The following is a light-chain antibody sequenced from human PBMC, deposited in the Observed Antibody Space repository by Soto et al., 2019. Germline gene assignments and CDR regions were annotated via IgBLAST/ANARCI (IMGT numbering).Light chain of an antibody. V-gene: IGKV1-5*01. CDR2: YAS. CDR3: QQYNDYLWT. J-gene: IGKJ1*01. CDR1: QSFTDW. Sequence: DIHMTESPSTLSASVGDRVTIACRASQSFTDWLAWYQQKPGKAPKLLIYYASTLESGVPSRFSGSGSGTEFTLTISSLQPDDFATYYCQQYNDYLWTFGQGTKVDIK.